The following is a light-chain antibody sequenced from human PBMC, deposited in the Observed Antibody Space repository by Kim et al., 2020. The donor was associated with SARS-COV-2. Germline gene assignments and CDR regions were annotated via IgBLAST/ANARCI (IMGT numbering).Light chain of an antibody. V-gene: IGKV2-24*01. CDR1: HSLLHSDGGTY. J-gene: IGKJ2*03. CDR3: MQGTQFPYS. CDR2: EIS. Sequence: PPASISCKSSHSLLHSDGGTYLSWHHQRPGQPPRLLIYEISNRLSGVPDRFSGSGAGTDFTLTISGVEAEDVGVYYCMQGTQFPYSFGQGTKLEI.